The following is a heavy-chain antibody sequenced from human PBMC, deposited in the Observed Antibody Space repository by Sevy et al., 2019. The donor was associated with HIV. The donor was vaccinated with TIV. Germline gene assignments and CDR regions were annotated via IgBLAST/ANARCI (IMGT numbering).Heavy chain of an antibody. J-gene: IGHJ4*02. Sequence: GGSLRLSCTASGFTFSNFGMHWVRQVPASVKGRFTISRDDSKNTLYLQMDSLRAEDTAIYYCAKDLAGPGRRYFDYWGQGTLVTVSS. CDR1: GFTFSNFG. CDR3: AKDLAGPGRRYFDY. V-gene: IGHV3-30*02. D-gene: IGHD6-13*01.